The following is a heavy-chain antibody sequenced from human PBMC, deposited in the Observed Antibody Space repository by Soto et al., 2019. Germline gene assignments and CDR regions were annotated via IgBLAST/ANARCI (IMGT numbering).Heavy chain of an antibody. CDR2: VYYSGST. D-gene: IGHD2-21*02. CDR1: GGSISSSYNY. J-gene: IGHJ4*02. CDR3: ARHVVVTNDGGHYFDY. Sequence: SETLSLTCTVSGGSISSSYNYWGWIRQPPGRGLEWIGSVYYSGSTFYNPSLESRVTISVDTSKNQFSLRLSSVTAADTTVYYCARHVVVTNDGGHYFDYWGQGTQVTVSS. V-gene: IGHV4-39*01.